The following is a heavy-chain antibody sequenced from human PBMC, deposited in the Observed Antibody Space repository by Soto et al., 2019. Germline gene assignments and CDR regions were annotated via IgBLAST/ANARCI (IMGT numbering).Heavy chain of an antibody. CDR1: NYSITSGSY. Sequence: KPSETRSLTCGVSNYSITSGSYWCFLRQSPGKGLECLATMYFNESPFYNPSLNSRVTLSVDTSKNQISLKMISVTAADTAVYYCTRSYSSSSHFYTYGVDVWGQGTTVTVS. CDR3: TRSYSSSSHFYTYGVDV. J-gene: IGHJ6*02. CDR2: MYFNESP. V-gene: IGHV4-38-2*01. D-gene: IGHD6-6*01.